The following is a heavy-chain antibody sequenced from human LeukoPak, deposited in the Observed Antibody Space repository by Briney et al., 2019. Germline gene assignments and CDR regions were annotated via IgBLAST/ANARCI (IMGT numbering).Heavy chain of an antibody. CDR1: GFTFSSHA. J-gene: IGHJ4*02. Sequence: PGGSLRLSCAASGFTFSSHAMHWVRQAPGKGLEYVSSISDTGGSTNYANSVKGRCTISRDNSKNTLYLQVGNLRAEDMAVYYCSRGLYPWQLPYSDYWGLGTLVTVSS. D-gene: IGHD2-15*01. CDR2: ISDTGGST. CDR3: SRGLYPWQLPYSDY. V-gene: IGHV3-64*01.